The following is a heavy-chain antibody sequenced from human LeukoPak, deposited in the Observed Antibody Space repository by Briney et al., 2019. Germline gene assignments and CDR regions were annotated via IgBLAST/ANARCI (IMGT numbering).Heavy chain of an antibody. V-gene: IGHV3-30*02. CDR3: ATMQWLEGVDWFDP. Sequence: RLSCAASGFIFSNYGMHWVRQAPGKGLEWVAFIRYDESNKFYADSVKGRFTISRDNSKNILFLQMNSLRAEDTAVYYCATMQWLEGVDWFDPWGQGTLVTVSS. CDR1: GFIFSNYG. CDR2: IRYDESNK. J-gene: IGHJ5*02. D-gene: IGHD6-19*01.